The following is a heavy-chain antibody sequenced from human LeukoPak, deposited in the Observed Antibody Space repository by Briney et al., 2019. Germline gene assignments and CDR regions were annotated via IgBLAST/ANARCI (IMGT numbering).Heavy chain of an antibody. CDR3: ARVRRDYYYYYYMDV. CDR1: GGSFSGYY. CDR2: INHSGST. Sequence: SETLSLTCAVYGGSFSGYYWSWIRQPPGKGLEWIGEINHSGSTNYNPSLKSRVTISVDTSKNQFSLKLSSATAADTAVYYCARVRRDYYYYYYMDVWGKGTTVTVSS. J-gene: IGHJ6*03. V-gene: IGHV4-34*01.